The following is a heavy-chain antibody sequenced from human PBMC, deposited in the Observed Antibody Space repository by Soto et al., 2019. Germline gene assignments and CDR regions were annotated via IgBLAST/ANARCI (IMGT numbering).Heavy chain of an antibody. CDR3: ARQGDMAATPADAFDI. Sequence: GESLKISCEASGYSFTSNWIGWVRQMPGKGLEWMGIIYPGDSDARYSPSFAGQVTISVDKSITTAYLHWSSLEASDSAVYYCARQGDMAATPADAFDIWGQGTLVTVSS. CDR1: GYSFTSNW. J-gene: IGHJ3*02. V-gene: IGHV5-51*01. D-gene: IGHD6-19*01. CDR2: IYPGDSDA.